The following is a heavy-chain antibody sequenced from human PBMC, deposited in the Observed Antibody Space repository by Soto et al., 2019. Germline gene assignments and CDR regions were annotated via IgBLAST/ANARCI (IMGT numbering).Heavy chain of an antibody. CDR2: IKQDGSEK. Sequence: GGSLRLSCAASGFTFSSYWMSWVRQAPGKGLEWVANIKQDGSEKYYVDSVKGRFTISRDNAKNSLYLQMNSLRAEDTAVYYCARGTAAGTYYYYYMDVWGKGTTVTVSS. J-gene: IGHJ6*03. D-gene: IGHD6-13*01. V-gene: IGHV3-7*01. CDR3: ARGTAAGTYYYYYMDV. CDR1: GFTFSSYW.